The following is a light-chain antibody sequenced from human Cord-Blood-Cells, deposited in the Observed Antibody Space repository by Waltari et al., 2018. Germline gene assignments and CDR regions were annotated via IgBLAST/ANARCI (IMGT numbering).Light chain of an antibody. J-gene: IGKJ5*01. V-gene: IGKV1D-13*01. CDR3: QQFNNYLIT. CDR2: DAS. Sequence: AIQLTQSPSSLSASVGDRVTITCRASQAISSALAWYQQKPGKAPKLLIYDASSLESGVPPRFSGSGSGTDFTLTISSLQPEDFATYYCQQFNNYLITFGQGTRLEIK. CDR1: QAISSA.